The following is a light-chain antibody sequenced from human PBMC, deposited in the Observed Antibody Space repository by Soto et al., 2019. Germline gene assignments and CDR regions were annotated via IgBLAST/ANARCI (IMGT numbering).Light chain of an antibody. CDR2: DVS. J-gene: IGLJ1*01. Sequence: QSVLTQPASVSGSPGPSITISCTGTSSDVGGYNYVSWYHHHPGKAPKLMIFDVSNRPSGVSNRFSGSKSGNTASLTISGLQPEDEAEYYCSSYTTGNTRQIVFGTGTKLTVL. V-gene: IGLV2-14*03. CDR1: SSDVGGYNY. CDR3: SSYTTGNTRQIV.